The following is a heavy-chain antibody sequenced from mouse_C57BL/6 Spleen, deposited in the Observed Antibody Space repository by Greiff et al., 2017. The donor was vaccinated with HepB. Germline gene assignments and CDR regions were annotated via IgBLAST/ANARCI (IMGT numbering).Heavy chain of an antibody. Sequence: VKLQESGPELVKPGASVKISCKASGYAFSSSWMNWVKQRPGKGLEWIGRIYPGDGDTNYNGKFKGKATLTADKSSSPAYMQLSSLTSEDSAVYFCARWDSSGYGFAYWGQGTLVTVSA. V-gene: IGHV1-82*01. CDR3: ARWDSSGYGFAY. CDR2: IYPGDGDT. J-gene: IGHJ3*01. CDR1: GYAFSSSW. D-gene: IGHD3-2*02.